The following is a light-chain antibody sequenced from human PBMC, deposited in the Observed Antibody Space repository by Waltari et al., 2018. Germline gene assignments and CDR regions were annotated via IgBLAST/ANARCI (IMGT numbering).Light chain of an antibody. Sequence: DIQMTQSPSSLPVAVGDRVTITCRASQSISSYLNWYQQKPGKAPKFLIYAASSLQSGVPSRFSGNGSGTDFTLTISSLQPEDFATYYCQQSYSTPPVTFGQGTKVEIK. V-gene: IGKV1-39*01. CDR1: QSISSY. J-gene: IGKJ1*01. CDR3: QQSYSTPPVT. CDR2: AAS.